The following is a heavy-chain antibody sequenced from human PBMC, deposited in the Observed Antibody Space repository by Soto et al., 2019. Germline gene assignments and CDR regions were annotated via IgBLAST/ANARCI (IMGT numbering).Heavy chain of an antibody. CDR2: IIPIFGTA. J-gene: IGHJ6*02. CDR3: ARAPFIAAAGDFMGYYYYGMDA. Sequence: QVQLVQSGAEVKKPGSSVKVSCKASGGTFSSYAISWVRQAPGQGLEWMGGIIPIFGTANYAQKFQGRVTITADESTSTAYMELSSLRSEATAVYYWARAPFIAAAGDFMGYYYYGMDAWGQGTTVTVSS. D-gene: IGHD6-13*01. V-gene: IGHV1-69*01. CDR1: GGTFSSYA.